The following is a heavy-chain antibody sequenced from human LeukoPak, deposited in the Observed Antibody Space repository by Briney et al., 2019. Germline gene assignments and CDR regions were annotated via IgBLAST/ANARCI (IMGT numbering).Heavy chain of an antibody. J-gene: IGHJ4*02. V-gene: IGHV4-30-4*01. CDR3: ARTEWSYFDY. CDR1: GGSISSGDYY. Sequence: SETLSLTCTVSGGSISSGDYYWSWIRQPPGKGLEWIGYIYYSGSTYYNPSLKSRVTISVDTSKNQFSLRLSSVTAADTAVYYCARTEWSYFDYWGQGTLVTVSS. D-gene: IGHD2-8*01. CDR2: IYYSGST.